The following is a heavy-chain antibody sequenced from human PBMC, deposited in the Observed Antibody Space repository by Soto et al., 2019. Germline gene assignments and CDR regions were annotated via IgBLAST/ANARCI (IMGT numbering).Heavy chain of an antibody. CDR1: GGSISSGGYY. Sequence: SETLSLTCTVSGGSISSGGYYWSWIRQHPGKGLEWIGYIYYSGSTYYNPSLKSRVTISVDTSKNQFSLKLSSVTAADTAVYYCAMYGSGSSLLSRYYYYGMDVWGQGTTVTVSS. V-gene: IGHV4-31*03. D-gene: IGHD3-10*01. CDR3: AMYGSGSSLLSRYYYYGMDV. CDR2: IYYSGST. J-gene: IGHJ6*02.